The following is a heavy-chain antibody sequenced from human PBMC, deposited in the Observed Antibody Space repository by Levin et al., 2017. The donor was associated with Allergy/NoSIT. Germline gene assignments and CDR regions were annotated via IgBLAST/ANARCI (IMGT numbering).Heavy chain of an antibody. D-gene: IGHD3-10*01. CDR1: GGSISSGCYY. Sequence: SCKVSGGSISSGCYYWSWIRQPAAKGLEWIGRIYSSGSANYNPSLKSLATISVDTSKNQFSLKLSSVTAADTAVYYCARAEVGSEHWGQGTLVTVSS. J-gene: IGHJ4*02. V-gene: IGHV4-61*02. CDR2: IYSSGSA. CDR3: ARAEVGSEH.